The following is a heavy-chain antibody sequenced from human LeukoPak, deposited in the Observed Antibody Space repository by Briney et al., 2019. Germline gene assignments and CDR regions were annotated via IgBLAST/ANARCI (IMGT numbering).Heavy chain of an antibody. CDR1: GFTFGSSW. Sequence: GGSLRLSCVVSGFTFGSSWMSWIRQAPGKGLEWVTNIKPDGSEKYYVDSVKGRFTISRDNSRNSLYLDINNLRTEDTAIYYCAKDRDSNWYPYFEYWGQGTLITVSS. D-gene: IGHD4-11*01. CDR3: AKDRDSNWYPYFEY. CDR2: IKPDGSEK. J-gene: IGHJ4*02. V-gene: IGHV3-7*03.